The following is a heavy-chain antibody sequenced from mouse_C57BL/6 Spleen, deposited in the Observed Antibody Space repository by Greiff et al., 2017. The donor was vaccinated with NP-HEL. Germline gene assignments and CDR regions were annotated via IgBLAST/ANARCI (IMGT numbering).Heavy chain of an antibody. CDR3: VRNYDYEGFAY. CDR2: IRSKSNNYAT. V-gene: IGHV10-1*01. Sequence: EVQVVESGGGLVQPKGSLKLSCAASGFSFNTYAMNWVRQAPGKGLEWVARIRSKSNNYATYYADSVKDRFTISRDDSESMLYLQMNNLKTEDTAMYYCVRNYDYEGFAYWGQGTLVTVSA. D-gene: IGHD2-4*01. J-gene: IGHJ3*01. CDR1: GFSFNTYA.